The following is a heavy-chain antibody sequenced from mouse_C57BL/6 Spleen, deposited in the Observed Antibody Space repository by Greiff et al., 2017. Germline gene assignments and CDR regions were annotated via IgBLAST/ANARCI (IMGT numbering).Heavy chain of an antibody. Sequence: VQLQQSGPELVKPGASVKISCKASGYTFTDYYMNWVKQSHGKSLEWIGDINPNNGGTSYNQKFKGKATLTVDKSSSTAYMELRSLTSEDSAVYYCARDDYVGNTAMDYWGQGTSVTVSS. CDR2: INPNNGGT. D-gene: IGHD2-4*01. V-gene: IGHV1-26*01. CDR3: ARDDYVGNTAMDY. CDR1: GYTFTDYY. J-gene: IGHJ4*01.